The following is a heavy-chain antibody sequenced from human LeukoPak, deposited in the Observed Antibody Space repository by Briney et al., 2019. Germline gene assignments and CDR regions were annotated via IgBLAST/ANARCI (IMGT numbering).Heavy chain of an antibody. Sequence: GASVKVSCKASGYTFTGYYMHWVRQAPGQGLEWMGRINPNSGGTNYAQKFQGRVTMTRDTSISTAQTELSRMRSDDTAVYYCARDPESTAQYYYDSSGIKDAQHAFDIWGQGTMVTVSS. D-gene: IGHD3-22*01. V-gene: IGHV1-2*06. CDR3: ARDPESTAQYYYDSSGIKDAQHAFDI. CDR1: GYTFTGYY. J-gene: IGHJ3*02. CDR2: INPNSGGT.